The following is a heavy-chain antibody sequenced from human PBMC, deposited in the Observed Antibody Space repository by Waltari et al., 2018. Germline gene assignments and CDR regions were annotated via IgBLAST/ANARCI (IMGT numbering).Heavy chain of an antibody. J-gene: IGHJ4*02. CDR1: GGSISRGGLF. D-gene: IGHD1-26*01. CDR3: ARDLVGATIGY. Sequence: QVQLQESGPGLVKPSATMSLTCSVSGGSISRGGLFGSWIRQYPVKGLEWIGDIYYSGTTYYNPSLKSRVSISMDTSNNHLSLSLASVTAADTAVYYCARDLVGATIGYWGQGTLVTVSS. V-gene: IGHV4-31*03. CDR2: IYYSGTT.